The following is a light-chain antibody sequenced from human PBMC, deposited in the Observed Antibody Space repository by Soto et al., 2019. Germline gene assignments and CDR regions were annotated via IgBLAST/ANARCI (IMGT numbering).Light chain of an antibody. CDR3: AAWDDSLNSNV. CDR1: SSNIGTRS. CDR2: TTN. Sequence: QTVVTQPHSASGTPGQRVTISCSGSSSNIGTRSVHWFQQLPGTAPQLLISTTNQRPSGVPERFSGSKSGTSASLAISGLQSEDASDYYCAAWDDSLNSNVFGPGTKLTVL. J-gene: IGLJ1*01. V-gene: IGLV1-44*01.